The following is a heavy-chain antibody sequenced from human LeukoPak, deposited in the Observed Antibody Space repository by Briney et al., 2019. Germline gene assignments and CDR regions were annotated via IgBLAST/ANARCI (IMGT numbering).Heavy chain of an antibody. Sequence: GGSLRLSCAASGFTFSSSAMSWVRQAPGKGLQWVSAISGSGASTYYADSVKGRFTISRDNSKNTLYLQMNSLRAEDTAIYYCAKALRSGTSDWFDPWGQGTLVTVSS. D-gene: IGHD3-3*01. CDR3: AKALRSGTSDWFDP. CDR2: ISGSGAST. V-gene: IGHV3-23*01. J-gene: IGHJ5*02. CDR1: GFTFSSSA.